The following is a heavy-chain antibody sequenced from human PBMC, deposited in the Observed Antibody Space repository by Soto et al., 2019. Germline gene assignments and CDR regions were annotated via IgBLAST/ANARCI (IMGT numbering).Heavy chain of an antibody. V-gene: IGHV5-51*01. J-gene: IGHJ4*02. CDR2: IYPGDSDS. CDR1: GYNFPIYW. Sequence: GESLKISCQASGYNFPIYWVAWVRQMPGKGLEWMGIIYPGDSDSIYSPSFQGQVTISADKSLNTAYLQWSSLKASDTALYFCARTNVITCGAIIDPSFFDFWGQGTLVTVSS. D-gene: IGHD3-16*02. CDR3: ARTNVITCGAIIDPSFFDF.